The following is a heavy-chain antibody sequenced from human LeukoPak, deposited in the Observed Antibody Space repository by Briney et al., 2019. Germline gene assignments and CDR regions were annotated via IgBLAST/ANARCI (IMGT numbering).Heavy chain of an antibody. J-gene: IGHJ4*02. CDR1: GGSISSGDYY. Sequence: SETLSLTCTVSGGSISSGDYYWSWIRQPSGKGLEWIGYIYYSGSTNYNPSLKSRVTISVDTSKNQFSLKLSSVTAADTAVYYCARRAYTYCGGDCYYYYFDYWGQGTLVTVSS. V-gene: IGHV4-61*08. CDR2: IYYSGST. CDR3: ARRAYTYCGGDCYYYYFDY. D-gene: IGHD2-21*02.